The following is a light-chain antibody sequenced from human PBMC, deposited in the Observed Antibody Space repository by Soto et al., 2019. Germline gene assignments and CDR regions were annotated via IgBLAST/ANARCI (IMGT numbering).Light chain of an antibody. V-gene: IGLV2-14*01. J-gene: IGLJ1*01. CDR3: SSYTSDSTYI. CDR2: DVS. Sequence: QSALTQPASVSGSPGQSITISCTGTSSDVGGYNYVSWYQHHPGKAPKLMIYDVSYRPSGVSNRFSGSKSGNTAFLTISGLQAEDEADYYCSSYTSDSTYIFGTGTKVTVL. CDR1: SSDVGGYNY.